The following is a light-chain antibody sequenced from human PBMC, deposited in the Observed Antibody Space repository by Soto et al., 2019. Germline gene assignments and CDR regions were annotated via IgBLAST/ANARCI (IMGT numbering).Light chain of an antibody. Sequence: EVVLTQSPATLSLSPGERATLSCRASQSVSFYLAWYQQKPGQVPRLLIYDASNRAAGIPARFSGSGSGTDFTLTINSLQSEDFAIYYCQPYNNWPLTFGGGTKVDIK. V-gene: IGKV3-11*01. CDR2: DAS. CDR1: QSVSFY. CDR3: QPYNNWPLT. J-gene: IGKJ4*01.